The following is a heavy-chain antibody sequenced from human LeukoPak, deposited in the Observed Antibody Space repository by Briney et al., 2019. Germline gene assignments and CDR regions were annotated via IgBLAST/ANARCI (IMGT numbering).Heavy chain of an antibody. Sequence: ASVKVSCKASGYTFTSYAMNWVRQAPGQGLEWMGWINTNTGNPTYAQGFTGRFVFSLDTSVSTAYLQISSLKAEDTAVYYCARAYSNYGRPYYYYYYMDVWGKGTTVTVSS. CDR2: INTNTGNP. CDR3: ARAYSNYGRPYYYYYYMDV. D-gene: IGHD4-11*01. J-gene: IGHJ6*03. V-gene: IGHV7-4-1*02. CDR1: GYTFTSYA.